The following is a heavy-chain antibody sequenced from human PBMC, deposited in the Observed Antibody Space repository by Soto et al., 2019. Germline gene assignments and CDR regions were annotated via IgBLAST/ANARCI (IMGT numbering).Heavy chain of an antibody. D-gene: IGHD2-8*01. J-gene: IGHJ4*02. CDR3: AKGPYLSVDH. CDR2: ISTDGSHK. V-gene: IGHV3-30*18. Sequence: QVPLVESGGGVVQPGRSLRLSCVASGFTFSAFGMHWVRQAPGKGLEWVAVISTDGSHKYYVDSVKGRFTISRDNSKNTLYLQMNSLRVEDTAVYYCAKGPYLSVDHWGQGTLVTVSS. CDR1: GFTFSAFG.